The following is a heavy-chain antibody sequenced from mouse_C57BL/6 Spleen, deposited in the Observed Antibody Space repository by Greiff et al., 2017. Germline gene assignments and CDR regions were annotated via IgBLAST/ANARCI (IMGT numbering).Heavy chain of an antibody. CDR1: GYSITSGYY. CDR3: AREDYGSSYDFDV. V-gene: IGHV3-6*01. Sequence: EVKLMESGPGLVKPSQSLSLTCSVTGYSITSGYYWNWIRQFPGNKLEWMGYISYDGSNNYNPSLKNRISITRDTSKNQFFLKLNSVTTEDTATYYCAREDYGSSYDFDVWGTGTTVTVSS. J-gene: IGHJ1*03. D-gene: IGHD1-1*01. CDR2: ISYDGSN.